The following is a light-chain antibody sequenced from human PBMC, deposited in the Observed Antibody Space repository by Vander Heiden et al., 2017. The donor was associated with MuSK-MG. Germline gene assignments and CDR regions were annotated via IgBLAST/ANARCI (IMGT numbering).Light chain of an antibody. CDR3: CAYAGSSTFRYV. V-gene: IGLV2-23*03. J-gene: IGLJ1*01. CDR2: EGS. CDR1: ISDVWNYDL. Sequence: QSALTQPASVSGSPGQSITIPFTGTISDVWNYDLVSWYQQHQYKAPKLILYEGSKRPSGVSNRFSGSKSGNTASLTISGLQTEDEADYYCCAYAGSSTFRYVFRTGTKVTVV.